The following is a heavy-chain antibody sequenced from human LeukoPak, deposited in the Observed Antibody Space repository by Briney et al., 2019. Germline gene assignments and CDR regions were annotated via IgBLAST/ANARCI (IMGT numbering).Heavy chain of an antibody. Sequence: GRSLRLSCAASGFAFSSYGMHWVRQAPGKGLEWVSFISDDGGNKNYEDSVKGRLTISRDNSKNTLFLQMDSLRTEDTAVYYCVKDYYFGSGTYQFPSYWGQGTLVTVPS. CDR1: GFAFSSYG. D-gene: IGHD3-10*01. V-gene: IGHV3-30*18. CDR3: VKDYYFGSGTYQFPSY. J-gene: IGHJ4*02. CDR2: ISDDGGNK.